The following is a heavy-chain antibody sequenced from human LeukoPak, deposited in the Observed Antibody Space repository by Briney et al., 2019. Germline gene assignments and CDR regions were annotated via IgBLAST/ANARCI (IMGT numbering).Heavy chain of an antibody. CDR1: GGSISSTSYS. V-gene: IGHV4-39*07. Sequence: SETLSLTCNVSGGSISSTSYSWGWIRQPPGKGLEWIGSIYYSGSTYYNPSLKSRVTISVDTSKNQFSLKLSSVTAADTAVYYCARDVGSSLDYWGQGTLVTVSS. D-gene: IGHD6-13*01. J-gene: IGHJ4*02. CDR2: IYYSGST. CDR3: ARDVGSSLDY.